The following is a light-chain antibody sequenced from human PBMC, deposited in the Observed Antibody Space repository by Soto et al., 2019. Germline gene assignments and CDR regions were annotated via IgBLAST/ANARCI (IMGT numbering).Light chain of an antibody. CDR2: EVS. J-gene: IGLJ3*02. CDR3: SSYAGSNLWV. V-gene: IGLV2-8*01. Sequence: QSVLTQPPSASGSPGQSVTISCTGTSSDVGGYNYVSWYQQHPGKAPKLMIYEVSKRPSGVPDRFSGSKSGNTASLTVSGLQAEDEADYYCSSYAGSNLWVFGGGTKLTVL. CDR1: SSDVGGYNY.